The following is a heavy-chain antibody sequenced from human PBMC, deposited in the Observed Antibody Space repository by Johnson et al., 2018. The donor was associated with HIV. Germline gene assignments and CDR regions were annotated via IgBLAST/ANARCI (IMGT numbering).Heavy chain of an antibody. D-gene: IGHD6-6*01. V-gene: IGHV3-66*01. Sequence: VLLVESGGGLVQPGGSLRLSCASSGFTVSSNYMSWVRQAPGKGLEWVSVIYSGGSTYYTDSVQSRFTISRDNSKNTVYLQMNSLRAEDTAVYYCAKDRGAARAFDAFDIWGQGTMVTVSS. CDR3: AKDRGAARAFDAFDI. CDR2: IYSGGST. CDR1: GFTVSSNY. J-gene: IGHJ3*02.